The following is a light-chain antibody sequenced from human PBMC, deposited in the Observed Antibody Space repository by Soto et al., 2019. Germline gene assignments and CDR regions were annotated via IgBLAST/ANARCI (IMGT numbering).Light chain of an antibody. CDR2: EGH. CDR1: SGYVGTYSL. CDR3: CLYVGATTYA. V-gene: IGLV2-23*01. J-gene: IGLJ1*01. Sequence: QSALAQPASVSGSPGQSITISCTGASGYVGTYSLVSWYQRHPGKAPKVVIYEGHKRPSGVPDRFSGSTSVNTASLTISGLQTDDGADYYCCLYVGATTYAFGTGTKVTVL.